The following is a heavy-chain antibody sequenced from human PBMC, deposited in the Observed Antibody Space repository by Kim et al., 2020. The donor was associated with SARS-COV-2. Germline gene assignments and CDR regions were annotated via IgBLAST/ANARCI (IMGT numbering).Heavy chain of an antibody. V-gene: IGHV3-7*03. CDR1: GFTFSSYW. CDR3: ARDLFSSGTLLGNYYYYYGMDV. J-gene: IGHJ6*02. D-gene: IGHD3-10*01. Sequence: GGSLRLSCAASGFTFSSYWMSWVRQAPGKGLEWVANIKQDGSEKYYMDSVKGRFTISRDNAKNSLYLQMNSLRAEDTAVYYCARDLFSSGTLLGNYYYYYGMDVWGQGTTVTVSS. CDR2: IKQDGSEK.